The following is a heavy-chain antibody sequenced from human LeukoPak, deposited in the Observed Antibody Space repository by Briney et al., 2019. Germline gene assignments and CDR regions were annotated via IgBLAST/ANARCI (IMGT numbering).Heavy chain of an antibody. CDR3: ARYVPVRTGTTRASFDY. D-gene: IGHD1-1*01. Sequence: SETLSLTCTVSGGSVSSGTYYWNWMRQPAGKGLEWIGRFFPGGNNYFNPSLKSRVAISVDSSKNQFSLTLSSVTAADTAVYYCARYVPVRTGTTRASFDYWGQGTLVTVSS. CDR2: FFPGGNN. J-gene: IGHJ4*02. CDR1: GGSVSSGTYY. V-gene: IGHV4-61*02.